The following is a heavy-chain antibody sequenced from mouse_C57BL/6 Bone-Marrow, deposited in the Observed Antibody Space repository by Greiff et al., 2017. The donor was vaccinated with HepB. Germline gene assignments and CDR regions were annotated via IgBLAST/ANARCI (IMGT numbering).Heavy chain of an antibody. CDR2: IDPANGNT. D-gene: IGHD1-1*01. CDR1: GFNIKNTY. CDR3: ALPTYYGSSYYAMDY. Sequence: EVQLQQSVAELVRPGASVKLSCTASGFNIKNTYMHWVKQRPEQGLEWIGGIDPANGNTKYAPKFQGKATITADTSSNTAYLQLSSLTSEDTAIYYCALPTYYGSSYYAMDYWGQGTSVTVSS. J-gene: IGHJ4*01. V-gene: IGHV14-3*01.